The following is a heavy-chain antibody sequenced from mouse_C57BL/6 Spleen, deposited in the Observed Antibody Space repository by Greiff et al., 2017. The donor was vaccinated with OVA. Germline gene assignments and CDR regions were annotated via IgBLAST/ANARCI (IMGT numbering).Heavy chain of an antibody. V-gene: IGHV5-17*01. CDR2: ISSGSSTI. D-gene: IGHD1-1*01. CDR3: ARTHYGAMDY. Sequence: EVKLMESGGGLVKPGGSLKLSCAASGFTFSDYGMHWVRQAPEKGLEWVAYISSGSSTIYYADTVKGRFTISRDNAKNTLFLQMTSLRSEDTAMYYCARTHYGAMDYWGQGTSVTVSS. J-gene: IGHJ4*01. CDR1: GFTFSDYG.